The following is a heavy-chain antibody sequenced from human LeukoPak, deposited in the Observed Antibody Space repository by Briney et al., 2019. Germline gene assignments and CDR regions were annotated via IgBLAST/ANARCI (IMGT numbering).Heavy chain of an antibody. CDR3: ARLGVLLRFGELFPYYFDY. D-gene: IGHD3-10*01. CDR1: GYSFTSYW. J-gene: IGHJ4*02. CDR2: IYPGDSDT. Sequence: GESLKISCKGSGYSFTSYWIGWVRQMPGKGLEWMGIIYPGDSDTRYSPSFQGQVTISADKSISTAYLQWSSLKASDTAMYYCARLGVLLRFGELFPYYFDYWGQGTLVTVSS. V-gene: IGHV5-51*01.